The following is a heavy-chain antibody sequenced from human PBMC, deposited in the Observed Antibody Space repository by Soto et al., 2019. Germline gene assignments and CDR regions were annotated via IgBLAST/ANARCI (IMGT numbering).Heavy chain of an antibody. J-gene: IGHJ4*02. CDR2: ISAYNGNT. CDR1: GYTFTSYA. CDR3: ARQWATVTTTHFDY. Sequence: ASVKVSCKASGYTFTSYAMHWVRQAPGQGLEWMGWISAYNGNTNYAQKLQGRVTMTTDTSTSTAYMELRSLRSDDTAVYYCARQWATVTTTHFDYWGQGTLVTVSS. D-gene: IGHD4-17*01. V-gene: IGHV1-18*01.